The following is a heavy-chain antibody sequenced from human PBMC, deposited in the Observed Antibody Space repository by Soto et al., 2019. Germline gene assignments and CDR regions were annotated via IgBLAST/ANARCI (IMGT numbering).Heavy chain of an antibody. V-gene: IGHV4-59*08. D-gene: IGHD3-10*01. Sequence: QVQLQESGPGLVKPSETLSLTCTVSGDSLTNYYCRWFRQPPGKGLEWIGYIMYSGYSAYNHSLERRVTMSMDTTKSQLPLRLESETATDSAVYYCARHGFGPLQGLVDVWGEGTTVIVSS. CDR3: ARHGFGPLQGLVDV. CDR1: GDSLTNYY. J-gene: IGHJ6*04. CDR2: IMYSGYS.